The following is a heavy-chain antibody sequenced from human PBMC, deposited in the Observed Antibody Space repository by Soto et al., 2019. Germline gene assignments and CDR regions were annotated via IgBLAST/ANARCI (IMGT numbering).Heavy chain of an antibody. Sequence: QVYLQQSAPGLVKPSATLSLTCAVSGDSISSTHWWTWVRQTPGKGLAWIGEVSNIGITAYNPSVTSRVTISVAKANNQVTVEVPSMTVADAAVYYCATLPLRIVVTVLVVPTWGQGTLVSVSS. CDR3: ATLPLRIVVTVLVVPT. V-gene: IGHV4-4*02. CDR2: VSNIGIT. CDR1: GDSISSTHW. D-gene: IGHD2-21*01. J-gene: IGHJ4*02.